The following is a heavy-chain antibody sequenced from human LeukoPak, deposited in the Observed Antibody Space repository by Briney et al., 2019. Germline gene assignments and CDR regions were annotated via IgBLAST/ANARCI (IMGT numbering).Heavy chain of an antibody. V-gene: IGHV4-59*01. CDR3: ARDMGSGYYRRLHLNAFDI. CDR2: IYYSGST. J-gene: IGHJ3*02. D-gene: IGHD3-22*01. Sequence: SETLSLTCAVSGGSISSYYWSWIRQPPGKGLEWIGYIYYSGSTNYNPSLKSRVTISVDTSKNQFSLKLSSVTAADTAVYYCARDMGSGYYRRLHLNAFDIWGQGTMVTVSS. CDR1: GGSISSYY.